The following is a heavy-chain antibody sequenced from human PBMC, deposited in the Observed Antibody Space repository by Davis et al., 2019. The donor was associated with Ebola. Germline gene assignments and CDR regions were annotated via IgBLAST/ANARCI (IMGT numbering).Heavy chain of an antibody. CDR2: ISYDGSNK. CDR1: GFTFSSYA. V-gene: IGHV3-30-3*01. D-gene: IGHD6-6*01. Sequence: PGGSLRLSCAASGFTFSSYAMHWVRQAPGKGLEWVAVISYDGSNKYYADSVKGRFTISRDNSKNTLYLQMNSLRAEDTAVYYCARSVKYSSSSASDYWGQGTLVTVSS. CDR3: ARSVKYSSSSASDY. J-gene: IGHJ4*02.